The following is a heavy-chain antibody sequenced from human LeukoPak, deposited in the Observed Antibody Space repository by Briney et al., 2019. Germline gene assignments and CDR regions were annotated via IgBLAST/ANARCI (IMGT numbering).Heavy chain of an antibody. V-gene: IGHV3-74*01. CDR3: ARGTAATAGIDY. CDR1: GFTFSSYW. D-gene: IGHD6-13*01. Sequence: PGGSLRLSCAASGFTFSSYWMHWVRHTPGKGLVWVSHINTDGSSTTYGDSAKGRFTVSRDNAKNTLFLQMNSLRVEDTAVYYCARGTAATAGIDYWGQGTLVAVSS. CDR2: INTDGSST. J-gene: IGHJ4*02.